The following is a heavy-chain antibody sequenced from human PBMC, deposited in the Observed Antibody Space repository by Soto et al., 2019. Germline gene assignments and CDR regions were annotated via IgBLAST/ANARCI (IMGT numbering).Heavy chain of an antibody. J-gene: IGHJ6*02. CDR1: GYRFTSYG. D-gene: IGHD2-21*02. CDR3: AREGEVTQYYYYYYGMDV. CDR2: ISVDNGNT. V-gene: IGHV1-18*01. Sequence: QVQLVQSGAEVKKPGASVKVSCKASGYRFTSYGISWVRQAPGQGLEWMGWISVDNGNTNYEQKFQGRVTMTTDTSTTTAYMELRSLRSDDTAVYYCAREGEVTQYYYYYYGMDVWGQGTTVTVSS.